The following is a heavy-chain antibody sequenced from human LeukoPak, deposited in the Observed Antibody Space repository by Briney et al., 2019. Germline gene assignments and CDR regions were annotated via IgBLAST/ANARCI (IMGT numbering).Heavy chain of an antibody. CDR1: GFTFSSYA. V-gene: IGHV3-23*01. CDR2: IRGSGGNT. Sequence: QPGGSLRLSCAASGFTFSSYAMSWVRQAPGKGLEWVSAIRGSGGNTYYADSVKGRFTISRDNSKNTLFLQMNSLRAEDTAVYYCVRSYFGSGDSWGQGTLVTVSS. CDR3: VRSYFGSGDS. D-gene: IGHD3-10*01. J-gene: IGHJ4*02.